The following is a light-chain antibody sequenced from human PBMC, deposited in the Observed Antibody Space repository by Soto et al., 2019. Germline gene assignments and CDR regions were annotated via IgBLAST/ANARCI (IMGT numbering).Light chain of an antibody. CDR3: QQYSDTLRT. CDR2: WAS. CDR1: QSVFFRSNKKNY. V-gene: IGKV4-1*01. J-gene: IGKJ1*01. Sequence: DILMTQSPDSLAVSLGERVTINCRSSQSVFFRSNKKNYLAWYQQKPGQPPKLLISWASSRDSGVPERFSGSGSGTDFTLTISSLQAEDVAVYYCQQYSDTLRTFGQATKVEIK.